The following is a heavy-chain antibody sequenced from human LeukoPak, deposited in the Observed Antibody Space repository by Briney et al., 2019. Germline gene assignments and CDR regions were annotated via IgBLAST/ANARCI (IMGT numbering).Heavy chain of an antibody. D-gene: IGHD5-12*01. CDR2: IYHSGST. Sequence: SETLSLTCTVSGGSISSSFWTWIRQPPGEGLEWIGYIYHSGSTYYNPSLKSRVTISVDTSKNQFSLKLSSVTAADTAVYYCARNSGYDYSFDYWGQGTLVTVSS. CDR3: ARNSGYDYSFDY. V-gene: IGHV4-59*12. J-gene: IGHJ4*02. CDR1: GGSISSSF.